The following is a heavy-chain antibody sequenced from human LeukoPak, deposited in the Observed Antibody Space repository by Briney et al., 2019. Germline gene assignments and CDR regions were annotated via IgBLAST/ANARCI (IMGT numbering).Heavy chain of an antibody. CDR3: ARSPHILTGENFDF. CDR2: INVNSGGT. D-gene: IGHD3-9*01. Sequence: AXXKVSCKASGYTFTDDYIHWVRQAPGQGLEWMGWINVNSGGTNYAQKFYARVTMTRDTSISTAYMELSRLRSDDTAVFYCARSPHILTGENFDFWGQGTLVTVSS. J-gene: IGHJ4*02. V-gene: IGHV1-2*02. CDR1: GYTFTDDY.